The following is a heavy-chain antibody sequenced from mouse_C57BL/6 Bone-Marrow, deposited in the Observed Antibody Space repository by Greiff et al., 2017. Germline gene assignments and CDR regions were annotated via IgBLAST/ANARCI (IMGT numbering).Heavy chain of an antibody. D-gene: IGHD1-1*01. CDR1: GFTFSDYG. V-gene: IGHV5-17*01. Sequence: VMLVESGGGLVKPGGSLKLSCAASGFTFSDYGMHWVRQAPEKGLEWVAYISSGSSTIYYADTVKGRFTISRDNAKNTLFLQMTSLRSEDTAMYYCARGYGSSRYWYFDVWGTGTTVTVSS. CDR2: ISSGSSTI. CDR3: ARGYGSSRYWYFDV. J-gene: IGHJ1*03.